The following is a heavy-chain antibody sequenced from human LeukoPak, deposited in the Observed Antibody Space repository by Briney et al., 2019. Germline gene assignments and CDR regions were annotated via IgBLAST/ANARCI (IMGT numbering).Heavy chain of an antibody. CDR3: EKDDAWGRFQH. CDR1: GFTVSSNY. D-gene: IGHD3-16*01. Sequence: GGSLRLSCAASGFTVSSNYMSWVRQAPGKGLEWVSGISPSGDSLYYADSVKGRFTISRDNSKNTVYLEMNSLRAEATAGYYCEKDDAWGRFQHSGHGTLVTVSS. V-gene: IGHV3-23*01. CDR2: ISPSGDSL. J-gene: IGHJ1*01.